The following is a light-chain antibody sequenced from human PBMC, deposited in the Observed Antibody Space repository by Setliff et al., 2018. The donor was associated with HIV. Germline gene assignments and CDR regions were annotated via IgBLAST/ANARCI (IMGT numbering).Light chain of an antibody. J-gene: IGLJ1*01. CDR1: SSNIGAGYD. V-gene: IGLV1-40*01. CDR3: SSYTSSSSYV. Sequence: QSVLTQPPSVSGAPGQRVTISCTGSSSNIGAGYDVHWYQQLPGTAPKLLIYANTNRPSGVPDRFSGSKSGTSPSLAITGLQAEDEADYYCSSYTSSSSYVFGTGTKVTVL. CDR2: ANT.